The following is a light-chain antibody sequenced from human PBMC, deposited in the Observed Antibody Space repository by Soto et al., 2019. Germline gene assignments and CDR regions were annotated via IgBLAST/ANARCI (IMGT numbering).Light chain of an antibody. CDR3: CSHAGTSTYV. CDR2: DVS. J-gene: IGLJ1*01. CDR1: SSDVGGYNY. Sequence: QSVLTQPRSVSGSPGQSVTISCTGTSSDVGGYNYVSWYQQHPGKAPKLMIYDVSKRPSGVPDRFSGSKSGNTASLTISGLQAEDEADYHCCSHAGTSTYVFGTGTKLTVL. V-gene: IGLV2-11*01.